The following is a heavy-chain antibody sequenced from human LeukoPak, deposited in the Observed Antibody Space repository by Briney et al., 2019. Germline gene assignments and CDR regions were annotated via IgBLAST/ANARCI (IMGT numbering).Heavy chain of an antibody. V-gene: IGHV3-21*01. D-gene: IGHD6-13*01. CDR3: ARDRIEAAGIMDY. J-gene: IGHJ4*02. CDR2: ISGSGGST. CDR1: GFIFSNYG. Sequence: PGGSLRLSCAASGFIFSNYGMSWVRQAPGKGLEWVSAISGSGGSTYYADSVKGRFTISRDNAKNSLYLQMKSLSAEDTAVYYCARDRIEAAGIMDYWGQGTLVTVSS.